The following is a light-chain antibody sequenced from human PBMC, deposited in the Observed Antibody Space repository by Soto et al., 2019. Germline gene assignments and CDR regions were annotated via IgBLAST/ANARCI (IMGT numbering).Light chain of an antibody. J-gene: IGKJ1*01. CDR1: QTINSN. Sequence: EIVMTQSPASLSVSPGESATLSCRASQTINSNLAWYQQIPGQAPRLLIYGASIRATGIPARFRGSGSGTDFTLTISSLQSEDFAIYYCQQYNNWPPWTFGQGTRVEIK. CDR3: QQYNNWPPWT. V-gene: IGKV3-15*01. CDR2: GAS.